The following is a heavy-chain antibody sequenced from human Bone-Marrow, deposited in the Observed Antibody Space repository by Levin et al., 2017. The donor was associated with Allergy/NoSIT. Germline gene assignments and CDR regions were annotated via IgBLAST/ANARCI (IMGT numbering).Heavy chain of an antibody. Sequence: SGPTLVKPTQTLTLTCTFSGFSLSTSGVGVGWIRQPPGKALEWLALIYWNDDKRYSPSLKSRLTITKDTSKNQVVLTMTNIDPVDTGTYYCAHRYYDISGEDRGYFDLWGRGTLVTVSS. CDR1: GFSLSTSGVG. V-gene: IGHV2-5*01. D-gene: IGHD3-22*01. CDR2: IYWNDDK. CDR3: AHRYYDISGEDRGYFDL. J-gene: IGHJ2*01.